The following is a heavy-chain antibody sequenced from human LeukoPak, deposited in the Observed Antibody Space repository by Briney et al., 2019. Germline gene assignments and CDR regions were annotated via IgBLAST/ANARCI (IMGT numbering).Heavy chain of an antibody. V-gene: IGHV1-69*05. CDR3: ARGRGQWLPPGYMDV. Sequence: GASVKVSCKASGGTFSSHGISWVRQAPGQGLEWMGRIIPMFGTANYAQKFQGRVTITTDESTSTAYMELSSLRSEDTAVYYCARGRGQWLPPGYMDVWGKGTTVTVSS. CDR2: IIPMFGTA. CDR1: GGTFSSHG. D-gene: IGHD5-12*01. J-gene: IGHJ6*03.